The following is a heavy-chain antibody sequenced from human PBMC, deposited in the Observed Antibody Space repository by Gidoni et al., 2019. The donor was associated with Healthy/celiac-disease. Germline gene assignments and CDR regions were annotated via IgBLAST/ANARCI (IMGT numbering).Heavy chain of an antibody. V-gene: IGHV3-7*04. Sequence: EVQLVESGGGLVQPGGSLRLSCAASGFTFSSYWMSWVRQAPGKGLEWVANIKQDGSEKYYVDTVKGRFTISRDNAKNSLYLQMNSLRAEDTAVYYCARGGFAGTTPAPYWGQGTLVTVSS. CDR1: GFTFSSYW. J-gene: IGHJ4*02. CDR2: IKQDGSEK. CDR3: ARGGFAGTTPAPY. D-gene: IGHD1-7*01.